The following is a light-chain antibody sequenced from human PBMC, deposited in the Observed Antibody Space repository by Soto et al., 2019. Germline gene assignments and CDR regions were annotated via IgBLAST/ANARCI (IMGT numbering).Light chain of an antibody. CDR1: QSISSW. J-gene: IGKJ1*01. CDR2: KAS. Sequence: GDRVTITCRASQSISSWLAWYQQKPGKAPKLLIYKASSLESGVPSRFSGSGSGTEFTLTISSLQPDDFATYYCQQYNSYSRTSGQGTKV. V-gene: IGKV1-5*03. CDR3: QQYNSYSRT.